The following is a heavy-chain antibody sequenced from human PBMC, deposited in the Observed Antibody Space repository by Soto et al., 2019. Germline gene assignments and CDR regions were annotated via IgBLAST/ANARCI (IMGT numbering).Heavy chain of an antibody. CDR1: GFTFSSYG. J-gene: IGHJ6*03. V-gene: IGHV3-33*01. CDR2: IWYDGSNK. CDR3: AREGSSMFDIAKGYMDV. D-gene: IGHD3-10*02. Sequence: GGSLRLSCAASGFTFSSYGMHWVRQAPGKGLEWVAVIWYDGSNKYYVDSVKGRFTISRDNSKNTLYLQMNSLRAEDTAVYYCAREGSSMFDIAKGYMDVWGKGTTVTVSS.